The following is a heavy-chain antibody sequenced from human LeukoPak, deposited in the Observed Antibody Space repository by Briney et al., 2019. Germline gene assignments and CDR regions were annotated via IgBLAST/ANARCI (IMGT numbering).Heavy chain of an antibody. CDR2: ISGSGGTT. CDR3: ARETGDLDC. D-gene: IGHD7-27*01. CDR1: GFTFTNYA. V-gene: IGHV3-23*01. Sequence: GGSLRLSCAASGFTFTNYAVSWVRQAPGKGLEWVSSISGSGGTTYHADSVKGRLTIARDNSKNTLYLQMNSLRADDTAIYYCARETGDLDCWGQGTLVTVSS. J-gene: IGHJ4*02.